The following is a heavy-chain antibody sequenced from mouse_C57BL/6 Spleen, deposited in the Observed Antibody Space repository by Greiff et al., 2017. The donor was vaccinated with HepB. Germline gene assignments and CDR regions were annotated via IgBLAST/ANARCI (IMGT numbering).Heavy chain of an antibody. CDR1: GYAFSSYW. D-gene: IGHD4-1*01. CDR3: ARDLGLAGYFDY. V-gene: IGHV1-80*01. J-gene: IGHJ2*01. Sequence: VQLQQSGAELVKPGASVKISCKASGYAFSSYWMNWVKQRPGKGLEWIGQIYPGDGDTNYKGKFKGKATLTADKSSSTAYMQLSSLTSEDSAVYFCARDLGLAGYFDYWGQGTTLTVSS. CDR2: IYPGDGDT.